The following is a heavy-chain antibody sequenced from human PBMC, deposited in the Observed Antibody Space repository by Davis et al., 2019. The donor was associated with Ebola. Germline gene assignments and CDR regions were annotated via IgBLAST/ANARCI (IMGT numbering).Heavy chain of an antibody. CDR3: ARGLRFLEWSYNWFDP. CDR1: GFTVNNNY. Sequence: GESLKISCVASGFTVNNNYMSWVRQAPGKGLEWVSVIDSGGTTYYADSVKDRFTISRDNSKNTLYLQMNSLRAEDTAVYYCARGLRFLEWSYNWFDPWGQGTLVTVSS. V-gene: IGHV3-66*01. J-gene: IGHJ5*02. CDR2: IDSGGTT. D-gene: IGHD3-3*01.